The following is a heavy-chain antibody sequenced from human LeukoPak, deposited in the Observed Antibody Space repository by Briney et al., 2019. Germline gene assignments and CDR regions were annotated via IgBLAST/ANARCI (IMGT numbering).Heavy chain of an antibody. J-gene: IGHJ4*02. CDR1: GGSFSGYY. Sequence: SETLSLTCAVYGGSFSGYYWSWIRQPTGKGLEWIGEINHSGSTNYNPSLKSRVTISVDTSKNQFSLKLSSVTAADTAVYYCARGGYTIFGVVLGYWGQGTLVTVFS. D-gene: IGHD3-3*01. CDR3: ARGGYTIFGVVLGY. CDR2: INHSGST. V-gene: IGHV4-34*01.